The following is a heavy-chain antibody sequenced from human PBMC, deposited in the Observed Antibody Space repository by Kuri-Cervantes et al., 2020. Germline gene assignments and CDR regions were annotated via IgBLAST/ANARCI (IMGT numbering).Heavy chain of an antibody. CDR2: ISYDGSNK. CDR3: ARAYLYYDFWSGSPI. D-gene: IGHD3-3*01. Sequence: GGSLRLSCAASGFTFSSYAMHWVRQAPGKGLEWVAVISYDGSNKYYADSVKGRFTISRDNSKNTLYLQMNSLRAEDTAVYYCARAYLYYDFWSGSPIWGQGTLVTVSS. J-gene: IGHJ4*02. V-gene: IGHV3-30-3*01. CDR1: GFTFSSYA.